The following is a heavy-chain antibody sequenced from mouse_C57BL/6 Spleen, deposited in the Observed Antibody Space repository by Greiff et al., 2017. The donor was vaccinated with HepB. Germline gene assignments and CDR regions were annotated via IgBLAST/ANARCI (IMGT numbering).Heavy chain of an antibody. CDR3: AMIYYGNYWFAY. D-gene: IGHD2-1*01. V-gene: IGHV1-19*01. Sequence: QLQQSGPVLVKPGASVKMSCKASGYTFTDYYMNWVKQSHGKSLEWIGVINPYNGGTSYNQKFKGKATLTVDKSSSTAYMELNSLTSEDSAVYYCAMIYYGNYWFAYWGQGTLVTVSA. CDR1: GYTFTDYY. CDR2: INPYNGGT. J-gene: IGHJ3*01.